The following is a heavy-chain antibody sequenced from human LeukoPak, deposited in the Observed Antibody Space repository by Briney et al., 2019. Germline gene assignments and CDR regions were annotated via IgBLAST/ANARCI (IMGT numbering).Heavy chain of an antibody. J-gene: IGHJ4*02. D-gene: IGHD3-9*01. CDR1: GFTFTSNG. V-gene: IGHV1-18*01. CDR3: ARGYYDILTGYSYFDY. CDR2: INAYNGKT. Sequence: GASVKVSCKTSGFTFTSNGISWVRQAPGQGLEWMGWINAYNGKTNYPQKFQDRVTMTTDTSTSTAYMELRSLRSDDTAVYYCARGYYDILTGYSYFDYWGQGTLVTVSS.